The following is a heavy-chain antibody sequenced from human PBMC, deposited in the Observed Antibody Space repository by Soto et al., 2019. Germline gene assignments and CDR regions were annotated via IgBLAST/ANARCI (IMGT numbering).Heavy chain of an antibody. Sequence: QVQLVESGGGVVQPGRSLRLSCAASGFSFRTFGMHWVRQAPGMGLEWVALISNDAKNDYYADSVKGRFTISRDNSRNTLHLEMNSLRVEDTAVYYCAKDYEDKGYAHWGQGILVTVSA. J-gene: IGHJ4*02. CDR2: ISNDAKND. CDR1: GFSFRTFG. D-gene: IGHD2-2*01. CDR3: AKDYEDKGYAH. V-gene: IGHV3-30*18.